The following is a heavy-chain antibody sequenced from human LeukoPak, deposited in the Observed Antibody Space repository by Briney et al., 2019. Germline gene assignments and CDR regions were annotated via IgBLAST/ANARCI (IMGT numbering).Heavy chain of an antibody. CDR2: IYSSRGT. D-gene: IGHD2-21*01. J-gene: IGHJ4*02. CDR3: ASRLFRTTNFDY. V-gene: IGHV3-66*01. CDR1: GFTVSSNY. Sequence: GGSLRLSCAASGFTVSSNYMSWVRQAPGKGLEWVSIIYSSRGTNYADSVKGRFTISRDNSKNTLYLQMNSLRAEDTAVYYCASRLFRTTNFDYWGQGTLVTVSS.